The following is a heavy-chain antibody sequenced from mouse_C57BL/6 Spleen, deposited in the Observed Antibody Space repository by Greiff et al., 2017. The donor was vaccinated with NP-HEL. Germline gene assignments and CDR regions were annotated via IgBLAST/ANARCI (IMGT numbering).Heavy chain of an antibody. V-gene: IGHV1-50*01. CDR2: IDPSDSYT. D-gene: IGHD2-3*01. J-gene: IGHJ2*01. Sequence: QVQLQQPGAELVKPGASVKLSCKASGYTFTSYWMQWVKQRPGQGLEWIGEIDPSDSYTNYNQKFKGKATLTVDTSSSTAYMQLSSLTSEDSAVYYCARGDDGYPFDYWGQGTTLTVSS. CDR1: GYTFTSYW. CDR3: ARGDDGYPFDY.